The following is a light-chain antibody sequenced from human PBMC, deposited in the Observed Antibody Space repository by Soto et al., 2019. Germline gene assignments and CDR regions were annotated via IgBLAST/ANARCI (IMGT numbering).Light chain of an antibody. CDR2: AAS. CDR1: QGIRND. V-gene: IGKV1-6*01. Sequence: AIQMTQSPSSLSSSVGDRVTITCRASQGIRNDLGWFQQKPGKAPKLLIYAASNLQSGVPARFSGSGSGTDFTLTISSLQPEDFATYYCLQKDFYPFTFGPGTKVDIK. J-gene: IGKJ3*01. CDR3: LQKDFYPFT.